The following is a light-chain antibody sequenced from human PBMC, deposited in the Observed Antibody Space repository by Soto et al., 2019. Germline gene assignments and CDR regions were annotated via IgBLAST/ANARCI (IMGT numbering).Light chain of an antibody. CDR1: SSDVGDYNS. CDR2: DVS. V-gene: IGLV2-11*01. CDR3: SSYAGSSNV. J-gene: IGLJ1*01. Sequence: QSALTQPRSVSGSPGQSVTVSCIGTSSDVGDYNSVSWYQQHPGKAPKLMIYDVSKRPSGVPDRFSGSKSGNTASLTISGLQAEDEADYYCSSYAGSSNVFGTGTQLTVL.